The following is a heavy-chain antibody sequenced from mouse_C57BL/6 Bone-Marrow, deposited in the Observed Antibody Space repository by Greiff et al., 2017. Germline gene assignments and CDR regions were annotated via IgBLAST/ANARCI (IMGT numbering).Heavy chain of an antibody. CDR3: ARHAAYYSNFPDFDY. J-gene: IGHJ2*01. CDR2: FYPGRGSI. CDR1: GYTFTEYT. Sequence: VQRVESGAELVKPGASVKLSCKASGYTFTEYTIHWVKQRSGQGLEWIGWFYPGRGSIKYNEKFKDKATLTADKSSSTVYMELSRLTSEDSAVYFCARHAAYYSNFPDFDYWGQGTTRTVSS. D-gene: IGHD2-5*01. V-gene: IGHV1-62-2*01.